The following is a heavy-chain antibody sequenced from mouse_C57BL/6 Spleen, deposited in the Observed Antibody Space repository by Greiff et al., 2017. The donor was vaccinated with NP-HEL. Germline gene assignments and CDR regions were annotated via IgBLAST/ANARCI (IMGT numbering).Heavy chain of an antibody. Sequence: VHLVESGAELVKPGASVKLSCKASGYTFTEYTIHWVKQRSGQGLEWIGWFYPGSGSIKYNEKFKDKATLTADKSSSTVYMELSRLTSEDSAVYFCARHEGDYDAFDYWGQGTTLTVSS. CDR2: FYPGSGSI. J-gene: IGHJ2*01. CDR3: ARHEGDYDAFDY. D-gene: IGHD2-4*01. CDR1: GYTFTEYT. V-gene: IGHV1-62-2*01.